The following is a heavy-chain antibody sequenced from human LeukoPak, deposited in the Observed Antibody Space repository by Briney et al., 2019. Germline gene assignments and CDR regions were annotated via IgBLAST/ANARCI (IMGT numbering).Heavy chain of an antibody. CDR2: IYPNGIT. J-gene: IGHJ2*01. V-gene: IGHV4-4*08. CDR3: ARRAYYDTSGYYPTSGYFDL. Sequence: SETLSLTCTVSGGSIFSYYWNWIRQPPGKGLEWIGYIYPNGITSYNPSLRSRGTISIATSKKQFSLRLRSVTAADTAIYYCARRAYYDTSGYYPTSGYFDLWGRGTLVTVSS. CDR1: GGSIFSYY. D-gene: IGHD3-22*01.